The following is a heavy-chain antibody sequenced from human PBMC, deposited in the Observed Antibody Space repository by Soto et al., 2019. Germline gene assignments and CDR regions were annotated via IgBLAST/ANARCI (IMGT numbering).Heavy chain of an antibody. J-gene: IGHJ6*02. D-gene: IGHD2-8*01. CDR2: ISGYNGDT. CDR1: GYTFSRYG. V-gene: IGHV1-18*01. CDR3: AKNGQPTYFYYGLDV. Sequence: QGQLVQSGGEVKKSGASVKVSCKASGYTFSRYGISWVRQAPGQGLEWMGWISGYNGDTNYAQKYQGRVTMTIDTYTTTAYMELRSMTSDDTAVYYCAKNGQPTYFYYGLDVWGQGTTVTVSS.